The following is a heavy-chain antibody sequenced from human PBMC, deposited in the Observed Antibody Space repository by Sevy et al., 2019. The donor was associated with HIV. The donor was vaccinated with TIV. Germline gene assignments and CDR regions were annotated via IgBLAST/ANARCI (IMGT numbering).Heavy chain of an antibody. CDR3: ARKGYCSVVTCYAYNWFDL. CDR1: GFTFSNYW. Sequence: GGSLRLSCAASGFTFSNYWMTWVRQAPGKGLEWVANIKQDGSEEYYVDSVKGRFTVSRDNAKNSLYLQMDSLRAEDTAVYYCARKGYCSVVTCYAYNWFDLWGQGTLVTV. J-gene: IGHJ5*02. CDR2: IKQDGSEE. D-gene: IGHD2-15*01. V-gene: IGHV3-7*01.